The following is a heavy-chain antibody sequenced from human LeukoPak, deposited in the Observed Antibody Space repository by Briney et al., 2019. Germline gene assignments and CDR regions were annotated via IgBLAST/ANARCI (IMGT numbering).Heavy chain of an antibody. CDR1: GFTFSSYG. Sequence: PGGSLRLSCAASGFTFSSYGMHWVRQAPGKGLEWVAVIWYDGSNKYYADSVKGRFTISRDNSKNTLCLQMNSLRAEDTAVYYCARDGGPGSSWNIYYYYYMDVWGKGTTVTVSS. V-gene: IGHV3-33*01. D-gene: IGHD6-13*01. J-gene: IGHJ6*03. CDR2: IWYDGSNK. CDR3: ARDGGPGSSWNIYYYYYMDV.